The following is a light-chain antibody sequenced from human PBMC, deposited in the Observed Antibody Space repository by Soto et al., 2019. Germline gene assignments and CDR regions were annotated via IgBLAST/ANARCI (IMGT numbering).Light chain of an antibody. V-gene: IGKV3-20*01. J-gene: IGKJ5*01. CDR1: QSLGSNS. Sequence: ETVLTQSPGTLSLSPGETATLSCRASQSLGSNSLVWYQQKPGQPPRLLISGVSNRATDIPDRFSASGSGTDFPLTLTRLKSEDFAVYYCQQYGNSPLTFGQGTRLQ. CDR3: QQYGNSPLT. CDR2: GVS.